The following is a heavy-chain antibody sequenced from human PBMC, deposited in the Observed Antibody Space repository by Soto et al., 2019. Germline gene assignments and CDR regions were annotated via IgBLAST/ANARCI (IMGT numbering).Heavy chain of an antibody. CDR1: GFTFSSYG. CDR2: IWYDGSNK. D-gene: IGHD4-4*01. Sequence: GGSLRLSCAASGFTFSSYGMHWVRQAPGKGLEWVAVIWYDGSNKYYADSVKGRFTISRDNSKNTLYLQMNSLRAEDTAVYYCARDDTIMTTVTTVDYYGMDVWGQGTTVTVSS. CDR3: ARDDTIMTTVTTVDYYGMDV. V-gene: IGHV3-33*01. J-gene: IGHJ6*02.